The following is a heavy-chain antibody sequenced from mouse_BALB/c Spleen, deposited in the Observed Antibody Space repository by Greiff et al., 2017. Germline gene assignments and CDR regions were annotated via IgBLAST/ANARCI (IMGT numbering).Heavy chain of an antibody. CDR2: ISSGGSYT. V-gene: IGHV5-6-4*01. CDR1: GFTFSSYT. Sequence: EVQGVESGGGLVKPGGSLKLSCAASGFTFSSYTMSWVRQTPEKRLEWVATISSGGSYTYYPDSVKGRFTISRDNAKNTLYLQMSSLKSEDTAMDYCTRDEYDYAMDYGGQGTSVTVSS. D-gene: IGHD5-1*01. J-gene: IGHJ4*01. CDR3: TRDEYDYAMDY.